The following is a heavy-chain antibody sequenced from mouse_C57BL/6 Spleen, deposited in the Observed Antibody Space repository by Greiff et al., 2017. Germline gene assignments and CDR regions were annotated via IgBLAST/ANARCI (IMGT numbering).Heavy chain of an antibody. J-gene: IGHJ1*03. D-gene: IGHD1-1*01. CDR3: ARRDYGSVWYFDV. V-gene: IGHV1-50*01. CDR2: IDPSDSYT. CDR1: GYTFTSYW. Sequence: QVQLQQPGAELVKPGASVKLSCKASGYTFTSYWMQWVKQRPGQGLEWIGEIDPSDSYTNYNQKFKGKATLTVDTSSSTAYMQLSSLTSEDSAVYYCARRDYGSVWYFDVWGTGTTVTVSS.